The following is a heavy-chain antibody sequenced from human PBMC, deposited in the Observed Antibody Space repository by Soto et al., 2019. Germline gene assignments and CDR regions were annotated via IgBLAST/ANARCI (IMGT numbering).Heavy chain of an antibody. J-gene: IGHJ6*02. CDR3: ARGVTMVRGVIKDYYYGMDV. CDR2: INPNSGGT. D-gene: IGHD3-10*01. CDR1: GYTFTGYY. Sequence: ASVNVSCKSSGYTFTGYYMHWVRQAPGQGLEWMGWINPNSGGTNYAQKFQGWVTMTRDTSISTAYMELSRLRSDDTAVYYCARGVTMVRGVIKDYYYGMDVWGQGTTVTVS. V-gene: IGHV1-2*04.